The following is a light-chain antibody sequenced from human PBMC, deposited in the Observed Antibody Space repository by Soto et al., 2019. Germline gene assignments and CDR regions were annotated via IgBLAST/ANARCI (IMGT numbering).Light chain of an antibody. CDR3: YSYAGRSTSV. J-gene: IGLJ2*01. CDR2: EDH. CDR1: SSDDGSYNL. V-gene: IGLV2-23*01. Sequence: QSALTQPASVSGSPGQSITISCTGTSSDDGSYNLVSWYQEYPGKAPKLMIYEDHERPSGVSNRFSGSKSGNTASLTISGLQAEDEADYYCYSYAGRSTSVFGGGTKLTVL.